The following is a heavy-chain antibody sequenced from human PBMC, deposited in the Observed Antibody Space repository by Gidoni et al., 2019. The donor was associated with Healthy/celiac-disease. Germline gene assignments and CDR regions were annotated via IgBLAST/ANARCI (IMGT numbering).Heavy chain of an antibody. J-gene: IGHJ4*02. V-gene: IGHV3-21*01. CDR3: ASLMGRD. Sequence: EVQLVESGGGMVKPGGSLRLYCAASGFTFSSYSMNWVRQAPGKGMEWVSSISSSSSYIYYADSVKGRFTISRDNAKNSLYLQMNSLRAEDTAVYYCASLMGRDWGQGTLVTVSS. CDR2: ISSSSSYI. CDR1: GFTFSSYS.